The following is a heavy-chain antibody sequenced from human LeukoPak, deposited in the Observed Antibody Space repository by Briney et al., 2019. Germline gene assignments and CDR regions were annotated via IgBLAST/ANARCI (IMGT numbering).Heavy chain of an antibody. D-gene: IGHD3-3*01. CDR1: GASINSHY. V-gene: IGHV4-4*07. J-gene: IGHJ3*02. CDR3: ARSQAFNYDFWSGDAFDI. Sequence: SETLSLTCTVSGASINSHYWSWIRQPAGKGLEWIGRIYISGSINYNSSLQSRVTMSVDTSKNQFSLKLTSVTAADTAVYYCARSQAFNYDFWSGDAFDIWGQGTMVTVSS. CDR2: IYISGSI.